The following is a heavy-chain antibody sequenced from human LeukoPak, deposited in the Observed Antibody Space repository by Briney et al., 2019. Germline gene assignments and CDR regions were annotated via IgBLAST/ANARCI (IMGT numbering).Heavy chain of an antibody. V-gene: IGHV3-30*02. CDR2: IRYNGNDQ. CDR3: AKDVMHYGSGRPYYMDV. CDR1: GFTFSTFG. Sequence: GGTLRLSCATSGFTFSTFGMHWVRQDPGKGLEGWACIRYNGNDQYYAESVKGRFTISSDNSKNSLYLQMTSVVTEDTAVYYCAKDVMHYGSGRPYYMDVWGKGTKVIISS. J-gene: IGHJ6*03. D-gene: IGHD3-10*01.